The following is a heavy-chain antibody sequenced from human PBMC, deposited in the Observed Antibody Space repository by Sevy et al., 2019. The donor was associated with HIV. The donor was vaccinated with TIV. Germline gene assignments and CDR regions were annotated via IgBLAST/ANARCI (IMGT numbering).Heavy chain of an antibody. CDR1: GFTFGDYC. CDR2: FKSKAHGGTA. Sequence: GGSLRLSCATSGFTFGDYCMSWVRQAPGKGLEWISFFKSKAHGGTAENAASVKARFTISRDDSKGIVYLQMNNLKTEDTAVYFCTRWSGSQSIFDYWGQGTLVTVSS. CDR3: TRWSGSQSIFDY. J-gene: IGHJ4*02. V-gene: IGHV3-49*04. D-gene: IGHD1-26*01.